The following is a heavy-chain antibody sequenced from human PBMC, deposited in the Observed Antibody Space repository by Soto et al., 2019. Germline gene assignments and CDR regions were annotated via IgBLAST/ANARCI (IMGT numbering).Heavy chain of an antibody. CDR1: GGSISSGGSS. V-gene: IGHV4-30-2*01. J-gene: IGHJ4*02. Sequence: QLQLHESGSGLVKPSQTLSLTCAVSGGSISSGGSSWSWIRQPPGKGLEWIGYIYHSGSTYYNPSLKSRVTISVDRSKNQFSLKLSSVTAADTAVYYCASAGDSSDPVALGYWGQGTLVTVSS. CDR2: IYHSGST. D-gene: IGHD6-19*01. CDR3: ASAGDSSDPVALGY.